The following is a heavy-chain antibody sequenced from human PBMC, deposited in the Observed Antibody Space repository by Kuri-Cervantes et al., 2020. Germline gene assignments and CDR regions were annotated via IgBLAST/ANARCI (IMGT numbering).Heavy chain of an antibody. D-gene: IGHD2-2*01. V-gene: IGHV3-48*03. CDR1: GFTFSSYE. J-gene: IGHJ6*03. Sequence: GESLKISCAASGFTFSSYEMNWVRQAPGKGLEWVSYISSNGSTIYYADSVKGRFTISRDNAKNSLYLQMNSLRAEDTAVYYCARYPSSYYYYYMDVWGKGTTVTVSS. CDR3: ARYPSSYYYYYMDV. CDR2: ISSNGSTI.